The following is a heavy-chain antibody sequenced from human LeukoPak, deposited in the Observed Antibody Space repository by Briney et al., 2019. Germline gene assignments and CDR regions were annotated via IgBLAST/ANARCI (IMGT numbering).Heavy chain of an antibody. V-gene: IGHV1-3*01. D-gene: IGHD3-3*01. CDR2: INAGNGNT. CDR1: GYTFTSYA. CDR3: ARDRDQMGYDFWSGYSPKGFDY. J-gene: IGHJ4*02. Sequence: ASVKVSCKASGYTFTSYAMHWVRQAPGQRLEWMGWINAGNGNTKYSQKFQGRVTITRDTSASTAYMELSSLRSEDTAVYYCARDRDQMGYDFWSGYSPKGFDYWGQGTLVTVSS.